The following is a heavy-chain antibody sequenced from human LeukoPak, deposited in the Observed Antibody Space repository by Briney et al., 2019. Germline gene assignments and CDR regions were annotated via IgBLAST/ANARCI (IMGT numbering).Heavy chain of an antibody. CDR3: ARRRYGSGSYSRFDY. CDR2: INHSGST. Sequence: SETLSLTCAVYGGSFSGYYWSWIRQPPGKGLEWIGEINHSGSTNYNPFLKSRVTISVDTSKNQFSLKLSSVTAADTAVYYCARRRYGSGSYSRFDYWGQGTLVTVSS. V-gene: IGHV4-34*01. D-gene: IGHD3-10*01. J-gene: IGHJ4*02. CDR1: GGSFSGYY.